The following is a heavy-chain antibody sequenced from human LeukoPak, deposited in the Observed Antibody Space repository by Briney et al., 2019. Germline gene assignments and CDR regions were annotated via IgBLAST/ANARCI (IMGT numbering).Heavy chain of an antibody. CDR3: AGTYYDILTGYYYYGMDV. Sequence: GASVKVSCKASGGTFSSYAISWVRQAPGQGLEWMGRIIPILGIANYAQKFQGRVTITADKSTSTAYMELSSLRSEDTAVYYCAGTYYDILTGYYYYGMDVWGQGTTVTVSS. D-gene: IGHD3-9*01. V-gene: IGHV1-69*04. CDR2: IIPILGIA. J-gene: IGHJ6*02. CDR1: GGTFSSYA.